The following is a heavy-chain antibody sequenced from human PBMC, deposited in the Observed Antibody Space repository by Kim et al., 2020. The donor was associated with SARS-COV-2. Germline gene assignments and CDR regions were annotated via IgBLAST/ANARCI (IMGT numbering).Heavy chain of an antibody. CDR3: ARGWLDQVGDY. CDR1: GFTFNTYT. CDR2: ITVSSTHI. Sequence: GGSLRLSCAASGFTFNTYTMDWVRQAPGKGLEWVSSITVSSTHIYYADSVKGRFTISRDNARNSVYLQMNSLRVDDTAVYYCARGWLDQVGDYWGQGTRVTVSS. J-gene: IGHJ4*02. D-gene: IGHD3-22*01. V-gene: IGHV3-21*01.